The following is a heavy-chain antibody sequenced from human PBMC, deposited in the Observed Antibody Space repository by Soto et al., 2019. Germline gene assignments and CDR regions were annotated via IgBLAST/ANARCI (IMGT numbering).Heavy chain of an antibody. V-gene: IGHV1-69*01. Sequence: QVQLVQSGAEVKKPGSSVKVSCKASGGTFSSYAISWVRQAPGQGLERMGGFITMFNRPHSARKFQGRVTITADESTSTAYMDLSSLRSEDTAVYYCARGQFHHVSNYYYALDVWGQGTTVTVSS. J-gene: IGHJ6*02. CDR1: GGTFSSYA. CDR2: FITMFNRP. CDR3: ARGQFHHVSNYYYALDV.